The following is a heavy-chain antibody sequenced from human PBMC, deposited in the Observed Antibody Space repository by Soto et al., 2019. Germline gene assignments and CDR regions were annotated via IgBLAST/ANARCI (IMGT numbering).Heavy chain of an antibody. CDR2: IYYSGST. CDR3: ARRYGGSIDY. V-gene: IGHV4-61*08. CDR1: GGSISSGGYS. D-gene: IGHD2-15*01. J-gene: IGHJ4*02. Sequence: PSETLSLTCAVSGGSISSGGYSWSWIRQPPGKGLEWIGYIYYSGSTNYNPSLKSRVTISVDTSKNQFSLKLSSVTAADTAVYYCARRYGGSIDYWGQGTLVTSPQ.